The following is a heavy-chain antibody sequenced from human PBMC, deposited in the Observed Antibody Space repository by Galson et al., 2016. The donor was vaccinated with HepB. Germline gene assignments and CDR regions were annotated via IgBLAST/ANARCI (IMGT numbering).Heavy chain of an antibody. CDR1: GFTFSHYY. CDR3: ARDRGGSAFDS. Sequence: SLRLSCAASGFTFSHYYMNWIRQAPGKGLEWISYISNGGGTIYYADSVKGRFTISRDDAKNSLYLQMNSLRAEDTAVYYCARDRGGSAFDSWGQGILVTVSS. V-gene: IGHV3-11*01. CDR2: ISNGGGTI. J-gene: IGHJ4*02. D-gene: IGHD2-15*01.